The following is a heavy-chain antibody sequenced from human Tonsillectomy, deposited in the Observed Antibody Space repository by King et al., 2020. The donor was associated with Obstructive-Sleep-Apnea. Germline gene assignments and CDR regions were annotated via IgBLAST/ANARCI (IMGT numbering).Heavy chain of an antibody. D-gene: IGHD3-10*01. Sequence: VQLVQSGAEVKKPGASVKVSCEASGYTFTSYGISWVRQAPGQGLEWMGWISAYNGNRNYAQKLQGRVTMTTDTSTSTAYMELRSLRSDDTAVYYCARITVKGYYYGAGGPYGMDVWGQGTTVTVSS. CDR3: ARITVKGYYYGAGGPYGMDV. V-gene: IGHV1-18*01. CDR2: ISAYNGNR. J-gene: IGHJ6*02. CDR1: GYTFTSYG.